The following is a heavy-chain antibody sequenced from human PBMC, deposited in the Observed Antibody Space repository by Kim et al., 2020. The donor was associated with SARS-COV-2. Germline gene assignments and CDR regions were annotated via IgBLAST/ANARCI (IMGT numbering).Heavy chain of an antibody. CDR3: RLLLIRPMEYGMDV. V-gene: IGHV3-15*01. J-gene: IGHJ6*02. Sequence: AAPLKGRFTISRDDAKNTLYLQMNSLKTEDTAVYYCRLLLIRPMEYGMDVWGQGTTVTVSS. D-gene: IGHD3-3*01.